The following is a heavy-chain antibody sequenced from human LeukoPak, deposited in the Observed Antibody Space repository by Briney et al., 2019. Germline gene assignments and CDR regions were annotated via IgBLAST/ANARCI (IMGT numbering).Heavy chain of an antibody. CDR3: ASLRGYSYGYFDY. V-gene: IGHV4-30-2*01. CDR1: GGSLSSGGYS. CDR2: IYHSGST. Sequence: SQTLSLTCALSGGSLSSGGYSWRWLRQPPGTGLEWIGYIYHSGSTYYNPSLKSRVTISVDRSKNQFSLKLSSVTAADTAVYYCASLRGYSYGYFDYWGQGTLVTVSS. D-gene: IGHD5-18*01. J-gene: IGHJ4*02.